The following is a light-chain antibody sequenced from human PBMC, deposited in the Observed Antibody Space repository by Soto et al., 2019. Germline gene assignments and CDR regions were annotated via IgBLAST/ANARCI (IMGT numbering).Light chain of an antibody. CDR2: DAS. V-gene: IGKV1-5*01. Sequence: DIQMTQPPSSVSASVGDRFTITCRASQSISSWLAWYQQKPWKAPKLLIYDASSLESGVPSRLSGGGSGTEFTLTISSLQPDDFATYYCQQYNSYWTFGQGTKVDIK. CDR1: QSISSW. J-gene: IGKJ1*01. CDR3: QQYNSYWT.